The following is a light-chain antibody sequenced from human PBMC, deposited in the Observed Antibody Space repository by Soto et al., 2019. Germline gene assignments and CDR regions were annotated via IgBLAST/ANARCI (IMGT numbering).Light chain of an antibody. Sequence: QSALTQPASVSGSPGQSITISCTGTSSDFGIYNLVSWYQQHPGKAPKLMIYEGSERPSGVSNRFSGSKSGNTASLTISGLQAEDEADYYCCSYARSSTLVFGGGTQLTVL. CDR2: EGS. CDR3: CSYARSSTLV. V-gene: IGLV2-23*01. J-gene: IGLJ2*01. CDR1: SSDFGIYNL.